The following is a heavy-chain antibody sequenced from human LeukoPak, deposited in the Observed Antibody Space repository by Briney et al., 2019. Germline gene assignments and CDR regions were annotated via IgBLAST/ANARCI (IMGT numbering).Heavy chain of an antibody. CDR1: GFTFSKYG. CDR3: AKERLIVVVPAATRGAFDI. J-gene: IGHJ3*02. D-gene: IGHD2-2*01. CDR2: IVFDASNK. Sequence: PGGSLRLSCAASGFTFSKYGVHWVRQAPGKGLEWVAFIVFDASNKYYADSVKGRFTISRDNSKNTLYLQMNSLRAEDTAVYYCAKERLIVVVPAATRGAFDIWGQGTMVTVSS. V-gene: IGHV3-30*02.